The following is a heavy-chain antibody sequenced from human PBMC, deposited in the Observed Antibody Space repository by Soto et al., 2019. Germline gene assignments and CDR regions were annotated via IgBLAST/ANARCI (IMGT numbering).Heavy chain of an antibody. Sequence: QVQLQESGPGLVKPSQTLSLTCTVSGGSISSGGYYWSRIRQHPGKGLEWIGYIYYSGSTYYNPSLKSRVTISVDISKIQFSLKLSSVTAADTAVYYCARDQVPAAMSGGFDYWGQGTLVTVSS. J-gene: IGHJ4*02. D-gene: IGHD2-2*01. V-gene: IGHV4-31*03. CDR2: IYYSGST. CDR3: ARDQVPAAMSGGFDY. CDR1: GGSISSGGYY.